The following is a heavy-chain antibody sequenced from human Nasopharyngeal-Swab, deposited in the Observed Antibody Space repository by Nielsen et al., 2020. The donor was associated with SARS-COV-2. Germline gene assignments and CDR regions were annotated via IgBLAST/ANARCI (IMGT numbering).Heavy chain of an antibody. V-gene: IGHV4-59*01. CDR1: GGSISSYY. CDR3: ARDGRSSWYFDL. Sequence: SETLSLTCTVSGGSISSYYWSWIRQPPGKGLEWIGYIYYSGSTNHNPSLKSRVTISVDTSKNQFSLKLSSVTAADTAIYYCARDGRSSWYFDLWGRGTLVTVSS. CDR2: IYYSGST. J-gene: IGHJ2*01.